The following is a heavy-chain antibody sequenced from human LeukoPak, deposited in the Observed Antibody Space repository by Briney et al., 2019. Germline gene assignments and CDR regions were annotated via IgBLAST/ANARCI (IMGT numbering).Heavy chain of an antibody. V-gene: IGHV3-74*01. CDR3: ARDLILVADHYYYCMDV. Sequence: GGSLRLSCAASVFTFTIYRAHCVRQAPGEGLVWVSRINSDGSSRSYEDSVKGRFTIFRDHAKNTLYLQMNSLRAEDTAVYYCARDLILVADHYYYCMDVWGKGTKVTV. J-gene: IGHJ6*04. D-gene: IGHD5-12*01. CDR2: INSDGSSR. CDR1: VFTFTIYR.